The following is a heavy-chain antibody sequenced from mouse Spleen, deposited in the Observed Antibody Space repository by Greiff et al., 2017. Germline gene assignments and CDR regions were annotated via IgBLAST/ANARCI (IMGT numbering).Heavy chain of an antibody. Sequence: VMLVESGPGLVQPSQSLSITCTVSGFSLTSYGVHWVRQSPGKGLEWLGVIWSGGSTDYNAAFISRLSISKDNSKSQVFFKMNSLQANDTAIYYCSRQDDYDDWYFDVWGAGTTVTVSS. CDR1: GFSLTSYG. J-gene: IGHJ1*01. CDR3: SRQDDYDDWYFDV. V-gene: IGHV2-2*02. D-gene: IGHD2-4*01. CDR2: IWSGGST.